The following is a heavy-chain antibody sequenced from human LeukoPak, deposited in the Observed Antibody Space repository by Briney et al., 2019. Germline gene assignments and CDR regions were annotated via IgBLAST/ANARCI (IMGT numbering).Heavy chain of an antibody. D-gene: IGHD1-26*01. Sequence: SETLSLTCTVSGGSISSYYWSWIRQPPGKGLEWIGYIYYSGSTNYNPSLKSRVTISVDTSKNQFSLKLGSVTAADTAVYYCARLGWDDAFDIWGQGTMVTVSS. CDR3: ARLGWDDAFDI. CDR2: IYYSGST. CDR1: GGSISSYY. V-gene: IGHV4-59*08. J-gene: IGHJ3*02.